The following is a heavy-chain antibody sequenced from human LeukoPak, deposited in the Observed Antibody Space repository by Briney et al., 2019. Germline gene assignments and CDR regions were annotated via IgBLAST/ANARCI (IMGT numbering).Heavy chain of an antibody. Sequence: ASVKVSCTASGYPFTSFGIAWVRQAPGQGLEWMGWISGYNDDTEYAQKFQGRVTLSTDKSTSTASMELRSLRSDDTAVYYCARGEPIVVVPAAIDTWGPGNLVTASS. CDR2: ISGYNDDT. D-gene: IGHD2-2*01. CDR1: GYPFTSFG. V-gene: IGHV1-18*01. J-gene: IGHJ5*02. CDR3: ARGEPIVVVPAAIDT.